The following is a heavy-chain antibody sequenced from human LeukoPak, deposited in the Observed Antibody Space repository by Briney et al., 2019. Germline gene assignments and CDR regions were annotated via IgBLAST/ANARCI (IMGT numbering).Heavy chain of an antibody. Sequence: GASVKVSCKASGYTFTSYYMHWVRQAPGQGLEWMGWISAYNGNTNYAQKLQGRVTMTTDTSTSTAYMELRSLRSDDTAVYYCARGPDIVVVVAPPSYYYYYMDVWGKGTTVTVSS. J-gene: IGHJ6*03. CDR3: ARGPDIVVVVAPPSYYYYYMDV. V-gene: IGHV1-18*04. CDR1: GYTFTSYY. D-gene: IGHD2-15*01. CDR2: ISAYNGNT.